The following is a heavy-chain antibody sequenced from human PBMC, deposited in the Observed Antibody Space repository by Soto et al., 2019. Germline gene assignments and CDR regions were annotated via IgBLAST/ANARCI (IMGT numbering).Heavy chain of an antibody. CDR1: GFSLSTSGGG. V-gene: IGHV2-5*02. J-gene: IGHJ4*02. CDR3: AHRPLYDLWSGYYLDY. Sequence: SGPTLVNPTQTLTLTCTFSGFSLSTSGGGGVWIRQPPGKAREWLALIYWDDDKRYIPSLKSRLTITKDTSKNQVVLTMTNMAPVDTATYSCAHRPLYDLWSGYYLDYGGQGTLVTVS. D-gene: IGHD3-3*01. CDR2: IYWDDDK.